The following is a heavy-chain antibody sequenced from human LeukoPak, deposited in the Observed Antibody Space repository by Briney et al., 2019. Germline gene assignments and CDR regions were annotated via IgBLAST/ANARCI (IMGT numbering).Heavy chain of an antibody. J-gene: IGHJ2*01. CDR2: IYHSGST. V-gene: IGHV4-38-2*02. Sequence: SETLSLTCTVSGYSISSGYYWGWIRRPPGKGLEWIGSIYHSGSTYYNPSLKSRVTISVDTSKNQFSLKLSSVTAADTAVYYCARVPYYDHLFDLWGRGTLVTVSS. CDR1: GYSISSGYY. CDR3: ARVPYYDHLFDL. D-gene: IGHD3-22*01.